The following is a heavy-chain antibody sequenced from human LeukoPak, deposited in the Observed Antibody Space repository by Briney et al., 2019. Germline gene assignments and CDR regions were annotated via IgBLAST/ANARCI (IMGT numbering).Heavy chain of an antibody. CDR3: ARDLHFRVYDSSIYYPY. Sequence: GGSLRLSCAASGFTFSSYWMSWVRQAPGEGLEWVAKINQDGSDKYYVDSVKGRFTISRDNAKNSLYLQMNSLRAEDTAVYYCARDLHFRVYDSSIYYPYWGQGTLVTVSS. V-gene: IGHV3-7*01. CDR2: INQDGSDK. J-gene: IGHJ4*02. CDR1: GFTFSSYW. D-gene: IGHD3-22*01.